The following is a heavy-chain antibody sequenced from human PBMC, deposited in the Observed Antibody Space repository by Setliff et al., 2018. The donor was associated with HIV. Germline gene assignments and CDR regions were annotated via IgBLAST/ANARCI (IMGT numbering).Heavy chain of an antibody. CDR1: GDSVSSRSYY. Sequence: KASETLSLTCTVSGDSVSSRSYYWSWIRQPPGKGLEWIGYIYYSWSTNYNPSLKSRVTISVDTSKNHFSLKLRSVTAADTAVYYCAQLGMVDDFDYWGQGTLVTVSS. CDR3: AQLGMVDDFDY. D-gene: IGHD1-1*01. J-gene: IGHJ4*02. V-gene: IGHV4-61*03. CDR2: IYYSWST.